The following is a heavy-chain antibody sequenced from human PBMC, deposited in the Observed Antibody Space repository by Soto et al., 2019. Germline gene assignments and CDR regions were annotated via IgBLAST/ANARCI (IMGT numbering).Heavy chain of an antibody. CDR3: ARRLYYDSSGFEGGGMDV. Sequence: SETLSLTCDVYGGSFIGYIWTWILQPPWKGLEWIGSIYYSGSTYYNPSLKSRVTISVDTSKNQFSLKLSSVTAADTAVYYCARRLYYDSSGFEGGGMDVWGQGTTVTVSS. CDR2: IYYSGST. V-gene: IGHV4-34*01. J-gene: IGHJ6*02. CDR1: GGSFIGYI. D-gene: IGHD3-22*01.